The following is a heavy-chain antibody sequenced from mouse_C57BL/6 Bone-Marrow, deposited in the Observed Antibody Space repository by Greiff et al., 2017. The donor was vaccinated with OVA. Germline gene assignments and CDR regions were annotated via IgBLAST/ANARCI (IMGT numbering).Heavy chain of an antibody. V-gene: IGHV1-22*01. D-gene: IGHD3-2*02. CDR3: ARTSSGFAY. CDR1: GYTFTDYN. CDR2: INTNNGGT. J-gene: IGHJ3*01. Sequence: EVQLQQSGPELVKPGASVTMSCKASGYTFTDYNMHWVKQSHGKSLEWLGYINTNNGGTSYNQKIKGKDTLNVNKSSSTAYQQLRSLTSEDSAVYYCARTSSGFAYWGQGTLVTVSA.